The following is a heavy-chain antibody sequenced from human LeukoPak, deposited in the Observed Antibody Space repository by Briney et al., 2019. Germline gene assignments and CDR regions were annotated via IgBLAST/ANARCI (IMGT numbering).Heavy chain of an antibody. J-gene: IGHJ4*02. CDR1: GYTFTGYY. CDR2: INPKSGAT. CDR3: AREVSYGAGFDY. V-gene: IGHV1-2*02. Sequence: GASVKVSCKASGYTFTGYYMHWVRQAPGQGLEWMGWINPKSGATDYAQRFQGRVTMTRDTSISTAYMELSRLRSDDTAVYYCAREVSYGAGFDYWGQGTLVTVSS. D-gene: IGHD3-10*01.